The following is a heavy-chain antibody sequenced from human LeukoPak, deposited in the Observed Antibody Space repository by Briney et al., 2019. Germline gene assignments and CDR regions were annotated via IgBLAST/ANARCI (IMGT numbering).Heavy chain of an antibody. D-gene: IGHD1/OR15-1a*01. CDR1: GFTFSTFG. V-gene: IGHV3-30*18. Sequence: GRSLRLSCAASGFTFSTFGIHWVRQGPGKGLEWVAAISHDGNNEYYTDSVKGRFTISRDNSKNMIYLQMNSLRGEDSAVYYCAKVNNYDDYWGQGTLVTVSS. CDR2: ISHDGNNE. J-gene: IGHJ4*02. CDR3: AKVNNYDDY.